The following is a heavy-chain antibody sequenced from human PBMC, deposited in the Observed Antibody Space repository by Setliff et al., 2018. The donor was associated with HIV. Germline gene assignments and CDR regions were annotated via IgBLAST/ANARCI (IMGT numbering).Heavy chain of an antibody. CDR1: GFTFSGSA. J-gene: IGHJ5*02. V-gene: IGHV3-73*01. CDR3: TRLASSGWYHWFDP. D-gene: IGHD6-19*01. CDR2: IRSKTNSYAT. Sequence: GGSLRLSCAASGFTFSGSAMHWVRQASGKGLEWVGRIRSKTNSYATAYAASVKGRFTISRDDSKNTAYLQMDSLKSEDTAVYYCTRLASSGWYHWFDPWGQGTLVTVPQ.